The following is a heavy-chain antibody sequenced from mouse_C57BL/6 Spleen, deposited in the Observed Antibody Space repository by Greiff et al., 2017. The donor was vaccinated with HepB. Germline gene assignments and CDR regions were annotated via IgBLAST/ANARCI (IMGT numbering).Heavy chain of an antibody. Sequence: VQLQQSGAELVRPGASVTLSCKASGYTFTDYEMHWVKQTPVHGLEWIGAIDPETGGTAYNQKFKGKAILTADKSSSTAYMELRSLTSEDSAVYYCTRGGGQLRALSWFAYWGQGTLVTVSA. CDR2: IDPETGGT. V-gene: IGHV1-15*01. J-gene: IGHJ3*01. CDR1: GYTFTDYE. CDR3: TRGGGQLRALSWFAY. D-gene: IGHD3-2*02.